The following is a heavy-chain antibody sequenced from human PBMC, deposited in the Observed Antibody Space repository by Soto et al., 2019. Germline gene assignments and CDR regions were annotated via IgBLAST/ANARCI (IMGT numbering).Heavy chain of an antibody. Sequence: SETLSLTCTVSGGSISSYYWSWIRQPPGKGLEWIGYIYYSGSTNYNPSLKSRVTISVDTSKNQFSLKLSSVTAADTAVYYCARLLRGYSYGPVDYWGQGTLVTVSS. CDR3: ARLLRGYSYGPVDY. V-gene: IGHV4-59*01. CDR2: IYYSGST. J-gene: IGHJ4*02. D-gene: IGHD5-18*01. CDR1: GGSISSYY.